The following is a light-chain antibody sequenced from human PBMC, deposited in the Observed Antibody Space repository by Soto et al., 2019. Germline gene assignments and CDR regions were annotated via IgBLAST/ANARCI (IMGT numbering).Light chain of an antibody. Sequence: QSALTQPPSASGSPGQSVTISCTGTSSDVGGYNYVSWYQQHPGKAPKLLIYEVSKWPSGVPDRFSGSKSGNTASLTVSGLRAEDGADYYCSSYAGSSNHVVFGGGTKLTVL. J-gene: IGLJ2*01. V-gene: IGLV2-8*01. CDR1: SSDVGGYNY. CDR2: EVS. CDR3: SSYAGSSNHVV.